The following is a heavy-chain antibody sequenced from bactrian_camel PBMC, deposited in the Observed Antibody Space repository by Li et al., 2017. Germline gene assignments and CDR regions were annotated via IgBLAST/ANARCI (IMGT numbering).Heavy chain of an antibody. J-gene: IGHJ4*01. V-gene: IGHV3S53*01. Sequence: HVQLVESGGGLVQPGGSLRLSCVGSGGSFSDQMGWYRQAPGKEREEVAEMDGDGQKRYAESMQGRFSISKDNTRNTLYLQMNNLTPEDTAIYFCAADTACRVGCIANTSAARYNIWGQGTQVTVS. CDR2: MDGDGQK. CDR3: AADTACRVGCIANTSAARYNI. D-gene: IGHD4*01. CDR1: GGSFSDQ.